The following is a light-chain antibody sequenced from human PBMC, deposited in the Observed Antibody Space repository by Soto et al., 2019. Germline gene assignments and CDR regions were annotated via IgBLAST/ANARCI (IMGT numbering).Light chain of an antibody. CDR2: DDS. CDR1: NIGVKS. CDR3: HVCDSGSDQGI. J-gene: IGLJ2*01. Sequence: SYELTQPPSVSVAPGQTARITCGGNNIGVKSVHWYQQKPGQAPVLVVYDDSARPSGIPARFSGSNSGNTATLTVSRVEGGDEADYYCHVCDSGSDQGIFGGGTNLTVL. V-gene: IGLV3-21*02.